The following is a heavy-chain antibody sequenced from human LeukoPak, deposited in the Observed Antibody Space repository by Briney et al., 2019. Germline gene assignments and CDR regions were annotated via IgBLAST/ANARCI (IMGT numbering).Heavy chain of an antibody. D-gene: IGHD6-19*01. CDR3: ARMYSSGWPFDY. CDR2: IIPIFGTA. CDR1: GGTFSSYA. J-gene: IGHJ4*02. V-gene: IGHV1-69*05. Sequence: ASVKVSCKASGGTFSSYAISWVRQAPGQGLEWMGGIIPIFGTANYAQKFQGRVTITTDESTSTDYMELSSLRSEDTAVYYCARMYSSGWPFDYWGQGTLVTVSS.